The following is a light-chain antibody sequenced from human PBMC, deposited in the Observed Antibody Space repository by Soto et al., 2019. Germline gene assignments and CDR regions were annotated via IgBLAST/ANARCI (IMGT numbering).Light chain of an antibody. V-gene: IGKV1D-16*01. CDR2: AAS. CDR3: QEYNTYSRT. CDR1: QGISSW. J-gene: IGKJ1*01. Sequence: DIQMPPSPSSVSASVVARVTITCRASQGISSWLAWYQQKPGKAPKLLIYAASSLQSGVPSRFSGSGSGTEFTLTISSLQPDDLATDYGQEYNTYSRTFGQGTKVDIK.